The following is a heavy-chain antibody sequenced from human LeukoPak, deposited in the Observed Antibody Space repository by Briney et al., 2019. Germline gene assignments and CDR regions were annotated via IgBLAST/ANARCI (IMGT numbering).Heavy chain of an antibody. CDR2: INPNSGGT. CDR3: ARARPPGYYYYGMDV. D-gene: IGHD6-6*01. Sequence: ASVKVSCKASGYTFTGYYMHWVRQAPGQGLEWMGWINPNSGGTNFAQKFQGRVTMTWDTSISTAYMELSSLRYDDTAVYYCARARPPGYYYYGMDVWGQGTTVTVSS. V-gene: IGHV1-2*02. J-gene: IGHJ6*02. CDR1: GYTFTGYY.